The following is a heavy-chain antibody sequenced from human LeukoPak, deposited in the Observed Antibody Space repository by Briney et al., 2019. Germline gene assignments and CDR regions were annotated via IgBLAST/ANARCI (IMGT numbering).Heavy chain of an antibody. Sequence: PSETLSLTCTVSGASISSSSSSWGWVRQPPGKGPEWIGSIYYSGLTYDNPSLKSRVSISVDPSKNHFSLKVSSVTAADTAVHYCASGTFDDYGDYDRGDYFDHWGQGTLVTVSS. J-gene: IGHJ4*02. CDR2: IYYSGLT. CDR3: ASGTFDDYGDYDRGDYFDH. V-gene: IGHV4-39*02. CDR1: GASISSSSSS. D-gene: IGHD4-17*01.